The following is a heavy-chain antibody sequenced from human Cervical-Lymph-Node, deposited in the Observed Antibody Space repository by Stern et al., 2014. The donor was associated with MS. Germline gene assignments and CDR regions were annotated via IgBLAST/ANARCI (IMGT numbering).Heavy chain of an antibody. CDR2: INPNSGGT. CDR3: ARGSGTAYDLRGDY. V-gene: IGHV1-2*02. Sequence: VQLVESGAEARAPGASMKGSCKASGYIFTAYYLHWVRQAPGQGLEWLGWINPNSGGTNYAQNFQGRVTMTRDTSISTAYMELRWLGSADTAVYYCARGSGTAYDLRGDYWGQGTLVTVSS. CDR1: GYIFTAYY. J-gene: IGHJ4*01. D-gene: IGHD3-3*01.